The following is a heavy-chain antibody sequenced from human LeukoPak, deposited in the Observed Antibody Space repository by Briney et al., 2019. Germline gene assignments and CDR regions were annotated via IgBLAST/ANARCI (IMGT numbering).Heavy chain of an antibody. J-gene: IGHJ4*02. CDR3: ARVDWTYYFDY. Sequence: GASVKVSCKASGYTFTGYYMHWVRQAPGQGLEWKGWINPNSGGANYAQKFQGRVTMTRDTSISTAYMELSRLRSDDTAVYYCARVDWTYYFDYWGQGTLVTVSS. CDR1: GYTFTGYY. D-gene: IGHD1-1*01. CDR2: INPNSGGA. V-gene: IGHV1-2*02.